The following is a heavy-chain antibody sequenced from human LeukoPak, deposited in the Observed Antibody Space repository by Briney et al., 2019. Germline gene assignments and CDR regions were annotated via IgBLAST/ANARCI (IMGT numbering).Heavy chain of an antibody. Sequence: SGTLSLTCAVSGGSISSSNWWSWVRQPPGKGLEWIGEIYHSGSTNYNPSLKSRVTISVDKSKNQFSLKLSSVTAADTAVYYCARIEDEYSSSYYAFDIWGQGTMVTVSS. CDR2: IYHSGST. CDR1: GGSISSSNW. D-gene: IGHD6-13*01. V-gene: IGHV4-4*02. CDR3: ARIEDEYSSSYYAFDI. J-gene: IGHJ3*02.